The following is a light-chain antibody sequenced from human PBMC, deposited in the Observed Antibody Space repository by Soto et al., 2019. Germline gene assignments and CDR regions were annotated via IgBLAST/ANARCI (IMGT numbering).Light chain of an antibody. CDR1: QSISSW. V-gene: IGKV1-5*01. CDR2: DAS. Sequence: DIQMTQSPPTLSASVGDIVTISCRASQSISSWLAWYQQKPGKAPKLLIYDASSLESGVPSRFSGSGSGTEFTLTISSLQPDDFATYYCQQYNSYSLTFGGGTKVEIK. CDR3: QQYNSYSLT. J-gene: IGKJ4*01.